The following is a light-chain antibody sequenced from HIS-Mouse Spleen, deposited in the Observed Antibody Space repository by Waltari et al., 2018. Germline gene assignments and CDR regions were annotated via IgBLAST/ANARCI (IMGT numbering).Light chain of an antibody. CDR1: SGSIASHY. V-gene: IGLV6-57*04. CDR3: QSYDSSINWV. J-gene: IGLJ3*02. Sequence: NFMLTQPPSVSESPGKTVTISCTRSSGSIASHYVQWYQQRPGSAPTTVIYEDNQRPSGVPDRFSGSIDSSSNSASLTISGLKTEDEADYYCQSYDSSINWVFGGGTKLTVL. CDR2: EDN.